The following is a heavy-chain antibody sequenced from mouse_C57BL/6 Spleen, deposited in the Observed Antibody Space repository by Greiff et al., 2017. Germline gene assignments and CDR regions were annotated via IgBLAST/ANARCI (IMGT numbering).Heavy chain of an antibody. CDR3: ARDPYYYGSKDWYFDV. V-gene: IGHV5-4*01. CDR2: ISDGGSYT. Sequence: EVQLVESGGGLVKPGGSLKLSCAASGFTFSSYAMSWVRQTPEKRLEWVATISDGGSYTYYPDNVKGRFTISRDNAKNNPYLQMSHLKSEDTAMYYCARDPYYYGSKDWYFDVWGTGTTVTVSS. CDR1: GFTFSSYA. J-gene: IGHJ1*03. D-gene: IGHD1-1*01.